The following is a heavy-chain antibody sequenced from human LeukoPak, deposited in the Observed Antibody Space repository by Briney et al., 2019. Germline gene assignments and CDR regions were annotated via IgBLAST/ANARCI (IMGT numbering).Heavy chain of an antibody. V-gene: IGHV1-2*02. D-gene: IGHD7-27*01. CDR1: GYSFSGYY. CDR3: AKSTNWGSISDGFDI. CDR2: INPNSGGA. J-gene: IGHJ3*02. Sequence: ASVKLSCKASGYSFSGYYIHWVRQPPGQGLEWMGWINPNSGGANYAQKFQGRVTMTRDTSISTVYMELTRLRSDDTAMYYCAKSTNWGSISDGFDIWGQGTMVTVAS.